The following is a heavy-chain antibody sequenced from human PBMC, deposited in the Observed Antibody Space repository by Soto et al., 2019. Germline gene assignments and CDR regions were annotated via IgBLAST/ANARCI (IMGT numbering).Heavy chain of an antibody. D-gene: IGHD3-10*01. CDR2: INHSGSN. Sequence: SETLSLTCDVYGGSFSGYYWRWIRQPPGKGLEWIGEINHSGSNNYNPSPKSRVTISEATPKNQFYLKLSSVTDAGPDGNYGTRDFGYYCDYWGQGAVVTVSA. J-gene: IGHJ4*02. V-gene: IGHV4-34*01. CDR3: TRDFGYYCDY. CDR1: GGSFSGYY.